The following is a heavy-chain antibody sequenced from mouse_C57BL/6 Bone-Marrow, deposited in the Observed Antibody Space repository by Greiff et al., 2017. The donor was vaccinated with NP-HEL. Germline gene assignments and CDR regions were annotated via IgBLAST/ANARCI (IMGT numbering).Heavy chain of an antibody. CDR3: ARQDGYYFDY. J-gene: IGHJ2*01. D-gene: IGHD1-2*01. V-gene: IGHV5-6*02. CDR1: GFTFSSYG. Sequence: EVKLVESGGDLVKPGGSLKLSCAASGFTFSSYGISWVRQTPDKRLEWVATISSGGSYTYYPDSVKGRFTISRDNAKNTLYLQMSSLKSEDTAMYYCARQDGYYFDYWGQGTTLTVSS. CDR2: ISSGGSYT.